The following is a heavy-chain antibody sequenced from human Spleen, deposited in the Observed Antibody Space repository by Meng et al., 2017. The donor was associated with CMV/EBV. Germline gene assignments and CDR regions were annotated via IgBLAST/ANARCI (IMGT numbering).Heavy chain of an antibody. V-gene: IGHV3-11*04. CDR3: ARVALRGTYYYYYGMDV. D-gene: IGHD3-16*01. Sequence: GGSLRLSCAASGFTFSDYYMSWIRQAPGKGLEWVSYISGSGTTIYFADSVKGRFTISRDNAKNSLYLQMNSLRAEDTAVYYCARVALRGTYYYYYGMDVWGQGTTVTVSS. J-gene: IGHJ6*02. CDR2: ISGSGTTI. CDR1: GFTFSDYY.